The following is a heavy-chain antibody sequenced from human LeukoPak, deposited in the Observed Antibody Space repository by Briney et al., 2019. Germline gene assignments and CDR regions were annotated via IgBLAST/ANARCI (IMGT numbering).Heavy chain of an antibody. CDR2: INHSGST. D-gene: IGHD4-17*01. V-gene: IGHV4-34*01. J-gene: IGHJ4*02. Sequence: PSETLSLTCAVYGGSFSGYYWSWIRQPPGKGLEWIGEINHSGSTNYNPSLKSRVTISVDTSNNQFSLKLNSVTAADTAVYYCVRGASGLTYDYGVNWGQGTLVTVSS. CDR3: VRGASGLTYDYGVN. CDR1: GGSFSGYY.